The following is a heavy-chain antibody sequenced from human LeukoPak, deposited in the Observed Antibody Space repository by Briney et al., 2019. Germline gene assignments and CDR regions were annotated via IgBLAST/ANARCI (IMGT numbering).Heavy chain of an antibody. D-gene: IGHD6-19*01. J-gene: IGHJ4*02. CDR2: ISGSGGST. Sequence: QPGGSLRLSCAASGFTFSSYAMSWVRQAPGQGLEWVSAISGSGGSTYYADSVKGRFTIPRDNSENTLYLRMSSLRAEDTAVYCCAKDRWLEPYYFDYWGQGTLVTVSS. CDR1: GFTFSSYA. V-gene: IGHV3-23*01. CDR3: AKDRWLEPYYFDY.